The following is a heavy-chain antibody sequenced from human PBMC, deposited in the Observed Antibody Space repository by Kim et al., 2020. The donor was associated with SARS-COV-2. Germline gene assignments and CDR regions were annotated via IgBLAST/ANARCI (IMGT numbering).Heavy chain of an antibody. J-gene: IGHJ4*02. CDR1: GFTLSNNV. Sequence: GGSLRLSCAASGFTLSNNVMSWVRQAPGRGLEWVSTIRASAETTYYAGSVNGRFTISRDISKHTLYLQLSSLRADDTAIYYCAKDRGGSGWPVFDCWGQGTLVTVSS. V-gene: IGHV3-23*01. D-gene: IGHD6-19*01. CDR2: IRASAETT. CDR3: AKDRGGSGWPVFDC.